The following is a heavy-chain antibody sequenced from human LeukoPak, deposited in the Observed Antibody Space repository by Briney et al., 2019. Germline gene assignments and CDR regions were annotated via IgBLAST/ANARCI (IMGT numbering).Heavy chain of an antibody. D-gene: IGHD2-2*01. J-gene: IGHJ4*02. CDR3: ARIGTMIAVPPAAIWLDY. V-gene: IGHV5-51*01. CDR2: IYPGDSDT. CDR1: GYSFTSYW. Sequence: RGESLKISCKGSGYSFTSYWIGWVRQMPGKGLEWMGIIYPGDSDTRYSPSFQGQVTISADKSISTAYLQWSSLKASDTAMYYCARIGTMIAVPPAAIWLDYWGQGTLVTVSS.